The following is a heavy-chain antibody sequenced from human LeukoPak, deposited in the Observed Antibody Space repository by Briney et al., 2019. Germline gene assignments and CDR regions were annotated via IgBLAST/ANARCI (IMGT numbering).Heavy chain of an antibody. V-gene: IGHV4-34*01. CDR3: ARRRITMVRGVIIKFPLDY. CDR1: GGSFSGCY. CDR2: INHSGST. J-gene: IGHJ4*02. D-gene: IGHD3-10*01. Sequence: SETLSLTCAVYGGSFSGCYWSWIRQPPGKGLEWIGEINHSGSTNYNPSLKSRVTISVDTSKNQFSLKLSSVTAADTAVYYCARRRITMVRGVIIKFPLDYWGQGTLVTVSS.